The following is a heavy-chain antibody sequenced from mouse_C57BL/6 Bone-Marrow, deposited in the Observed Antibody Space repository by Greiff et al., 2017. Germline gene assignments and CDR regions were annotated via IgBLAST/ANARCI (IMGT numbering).Heavy chain of an antibody. CDR2: INPGSGGT. V-gene: IGHV1-54*01. CDR1: GYAFTNYL. Sequence: QVQLKQSGAELVRPGTSVKVSCKASGYAFTNYLIEWVKQRPGQGLEWIGVINPGSGGTNYNEKFKGKATLTADKSSSTAYMQLSSLTSEDSAVYFCARSTYDYDGTGFAYWGQGTLVTVSA. D-gene: IGHD2-4*01. J-gene: IGHJ3*01. CDR3: ARSTYDYDGTGFAY.